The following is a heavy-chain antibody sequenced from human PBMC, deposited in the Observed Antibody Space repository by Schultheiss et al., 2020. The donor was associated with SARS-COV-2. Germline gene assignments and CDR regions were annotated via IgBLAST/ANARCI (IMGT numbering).Heavy chain of an antibody. CDR2: IKQDGSEK. CDR1: GFTFSSYW. CDR3: ARAMTTVVTQHYYYYYGMDV. J-gene: IGHJ6*02. V-gene: IGHV3-7*03. Sequence: GGSLRLSCAASGFTFSSYWMSWVRQAPGKGLEWVANIKQDGSEKYYVDSVKGRFTISRDNAKNTLYLQMNSLRAEDTAVYYCARAMTTVVTQHYYYYYGMDVWGQGTTVTVSS. D-gene: IGHD4-23*01.